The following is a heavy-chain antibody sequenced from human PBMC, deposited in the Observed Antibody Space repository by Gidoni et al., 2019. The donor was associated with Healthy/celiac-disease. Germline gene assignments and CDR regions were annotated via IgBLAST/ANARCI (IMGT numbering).Heavy chain of an antibody. CDR2: INHSGST. J-gene: IGHJ4*02. D-gene: IGHD4-17*01. CDR3: ARIPKPYGDYEVDY. CDR1: GGSFSGYY. Sequence: QVQLQQWGAGLLKPSETLSLTCAVYGGSFSGYYWSWIRQPPGKGLEWIGEINHSGSTNYNPSLKRRVTISVDTSKNQFSLKLSSVTAADTAVYYCARIPKPYGDYEVDYWGQGTLVTVSS. V-gene: IGHV4-34*01.